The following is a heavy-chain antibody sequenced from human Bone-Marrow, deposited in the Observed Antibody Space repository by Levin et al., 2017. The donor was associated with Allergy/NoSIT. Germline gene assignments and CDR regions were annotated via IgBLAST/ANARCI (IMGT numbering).Heavy chain of an antibody. V-gene: IGHV3-11*01. CDR3: AGAMEPTDFEK. Sequence: GGSLRLSCTASGFTFSDYYMSWVRQAPGKGLEWISYITDSGDTTYNADSVKGRFAVSRDNAKKSLYLQMNSLRVEDKAVYYCAGAMEPTDFEKWGQGTLVTVSS. CDR2: ITDSGDTT. CDR1: GFTFSDYY. D-gene: IGHD5-18*01. J-gene: IGHJ3*02.